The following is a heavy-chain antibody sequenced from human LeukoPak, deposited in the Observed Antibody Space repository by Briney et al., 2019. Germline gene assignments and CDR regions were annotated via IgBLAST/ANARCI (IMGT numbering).Heavy chain of an antibody. D-gene: IGHD6-19*01. CDR2: IYYSGST. Sequence: SETLSLTCTVSGDSISSYYWSWIRQPPGKGLEWIGYIYYSGSTNYNPSLKSRVTISVDTSKNQFSLKLSSVTAADTAVHYCARVAYSSGWYDYWGQGTLVTVSS. CDR3: ARVAYSSGWYDY. J-gene: IGHJ4*02. CDR1: GDSISSYY. V-gene: IGHV4-59*01.